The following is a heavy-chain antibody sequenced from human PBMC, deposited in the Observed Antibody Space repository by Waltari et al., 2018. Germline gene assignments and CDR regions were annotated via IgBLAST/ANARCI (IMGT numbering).Heavy chain of an antibody. D-gene: IGHD1-20*01. CDR1: GFPFSTSL. V-gene: IGHV3-74*01. J-gene: IGHJ4*02. Sequence: EVQLVESGGGLVQPGGSLRLSRTASGFPFSTSLMHWVRQAPGKGLEWVSRINSDGSSAIYADSVKGRFTISRDNAKNTLYLQMNSLRAEDTALYYCAREINWNDGGRFFDYWGQGTLVTVSS. CDR3: AREINWNDGGRFFDY. CDR2: INSDGSSA.